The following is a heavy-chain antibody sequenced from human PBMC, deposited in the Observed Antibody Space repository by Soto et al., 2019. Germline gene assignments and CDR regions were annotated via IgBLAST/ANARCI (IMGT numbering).Heavy chain of an antibody. CDR3: ARVVIDEWLRMNYYYYMDV. D-gene: IGHD5-12*01. Sequence: QVQLVQSGAEVKKPGASVKVSCKASGYTFTSYGISWVRQAPGQGLEWMGWISAYNGNTNYAQKLQGRVTMTTDTSTSTAYMELRSLRSDDTAVYYCARVVIDEWLRMNYYYYMDVWGKGTTVTVSS. CDR1: GYTFTSYG. J-gene: IGHJ6*03. V-gene: IGHV1-18*01. CDR2: ISAYNGNT.